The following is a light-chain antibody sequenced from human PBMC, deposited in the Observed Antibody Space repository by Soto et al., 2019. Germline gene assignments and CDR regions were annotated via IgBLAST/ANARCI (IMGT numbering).Light chain of an antibody. CDR2: GAS. CDR3: QQYGNSPLT. V-gene: IGKV3-20*01. J-gene: IGKJ3*01. Sequence: EIVLTQSPGTLSLSPGERATLSCRASQRVSARYLAWYQQTPGQGPRLLIYGASSRATGTPDRFSGSGSGTVFTLTISRLEPEDFAVYYCQQYGNSPLTFGPGTRVEIK. CDR1: QRVSARY.